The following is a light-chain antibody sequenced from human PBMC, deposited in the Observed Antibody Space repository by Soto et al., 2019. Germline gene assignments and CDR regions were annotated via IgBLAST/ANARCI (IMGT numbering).Light chain of an antibody. V-gene: IGKV3-15*01. CDR2: GAS. CDR1: QSVSSN. Sequence: EIVMTQSPATLSVSPGERATLSCRASQSVSSNLAWYQQKPGQAPMLLIYGASTRATGIPARFSGSGSGTEFTLTISSLQSEDFAVYYWQQYNNLPLTFGQGPKLEIK. CDR3: QQYNNLPLT. J-gene: IGKJ1*01.